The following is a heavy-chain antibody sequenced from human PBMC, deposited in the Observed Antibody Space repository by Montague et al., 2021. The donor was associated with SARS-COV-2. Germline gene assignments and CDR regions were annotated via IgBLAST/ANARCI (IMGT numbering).Heavy chain of an antibody. CDR1: GASISSRSYY. CDR3: VRAGGLDNRPPV. CDR2: KYYSGST. J-gene: IGHJ4*02. V-gene: IGHV4-39*07. D-gene: IGHD3/OR15-3a*01. Sequence: SETLSLTCTVSGASISSRSYYWGWIRQPPGKGLEWIGFKYYSGSTNYNPSLKSRVTMSIDKSKNQFSLELNSVTAADTALYYCVRAGGLDNRPPVWGQGALVIVSS.